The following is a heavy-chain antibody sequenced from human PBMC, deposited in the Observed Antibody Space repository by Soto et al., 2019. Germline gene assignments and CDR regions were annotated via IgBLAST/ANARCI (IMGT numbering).Heavy chain of an antibody. J-gene: IGHJ4*02. CDR3: ARGTEDGVSTGYTLHN. CDR2: ISSWSSYI. Sequence: EVQLVESGGGLVKPGGSLRLSCVASGFTFSTYTMNWVRQAPGKGLEWVSSISSWSSYIYYADSMQGRFTISRENAENTLYRQMNSLRAEDTAVYFCARGTEDGVSTGYTLHNWGQGTLVTVSS. D-gene: IGHD3-9*01. V-gene: IGHV3-21*01. CDR1: GFTFSTYT.